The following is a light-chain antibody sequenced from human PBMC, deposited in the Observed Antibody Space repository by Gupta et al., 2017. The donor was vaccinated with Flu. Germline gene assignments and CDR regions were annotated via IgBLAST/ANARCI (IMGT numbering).Light chain of an antibody. CDR3: QQYHSYSPWT. V-gene: IGKV1-5*03. Sequence: DIQMTQSPSTLSASVGDRITITCRASQSIYSWLAWYQQKPGKAPQLLIYTASSLESGVPSRFSGSGSGTEFTLTISSLQPDDSATYYCQQYHSYSPWTCGQGTKVEIK. J-gene: IGKJ1*01. CDR1: QSIYSW. CDR2: TAS.